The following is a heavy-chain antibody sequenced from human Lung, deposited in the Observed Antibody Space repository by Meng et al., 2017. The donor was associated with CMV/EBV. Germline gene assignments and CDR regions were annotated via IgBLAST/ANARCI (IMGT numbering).Heavy chain of an antibody. V-gene: IGHV4-39*01. CDR1: GGSISSSSYY. Sequence: SETLSLXXTVSGGSISSSSYYWGWLRQPPGKGLEWIGSIYYSGYTYYNPSLKSRVSISVDTSKNQFSLKMSSVTAADTAVYYCARILKRLGLDYWGQGSLVTVSS. CDR2: IYYSGYT. D-gene: IGHD2-15*01. J-gene: IGHJ4*02. CDR3: ARILKRLGLDY.